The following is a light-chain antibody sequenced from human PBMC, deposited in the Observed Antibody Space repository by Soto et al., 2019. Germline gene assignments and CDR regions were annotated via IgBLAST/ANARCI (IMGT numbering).Light chain of an antibody. CDR1: QSVRSSY. CDR2: GAT. CDR3: QQYGSSPFT. V-gene: IGKV3-20*01. J-gene: IGKJ2*01. Sequence: EIVLTQSPGTLSLSPGERATLSCRASQSVRSSYSAWYQQQPGEAPRLLIYGATGRATGTPDRFSGSGSGTDFPPTISRLEPEVFAEYYCQQYGSSPFTFGQGTKLEI.